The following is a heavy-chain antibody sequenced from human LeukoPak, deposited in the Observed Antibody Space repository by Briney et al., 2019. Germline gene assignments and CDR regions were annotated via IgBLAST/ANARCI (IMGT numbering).Heavy chain of an antibody. CDR2: IKKDGSEK. D-gene: IGHD3-3*01. V-gene: IGHV3-7*01. J-gene: IGHJ6*03. CDR3: VREAYDDFWSGSWRYYYYMDV. CDR1: GFTFSSYA. Sequence: PGGSLRLSCAASGFTFSSYAMSWVRQAPGKGLEWVANIKKDGSEKFYVDSVKGRFTISRDNAKNSLYLQMSSLRAEDTAVYYCVREAYDDFWSGSWRYYYYMDVWGKGITVTVSS.